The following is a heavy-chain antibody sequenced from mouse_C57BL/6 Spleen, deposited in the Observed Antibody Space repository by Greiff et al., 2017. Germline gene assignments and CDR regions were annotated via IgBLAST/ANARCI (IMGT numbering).Heavy chain of an antibody. CDR1: GYAFTNYL. D-gene: IGHD6-1*01. CDR3: ARRAAHWYFDV. Sequence: QVQLKESGAELVRPGTSVKVSCKASGYAFTNYLIEWVKQRPGQGLEWIGVINPGSGGTNYNEKFKGKATLTADKSSSTAYMQLSSLTSEDSAVYFCARRAAHWYFDVWGTGTTVTVSS. J-gene: IGHJ1*03. V-gene: IGHV1-54*01. CDR2: INPGSGGT.